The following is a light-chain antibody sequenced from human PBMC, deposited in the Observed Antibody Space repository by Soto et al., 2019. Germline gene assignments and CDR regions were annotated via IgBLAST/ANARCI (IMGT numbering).Light chain of an antibody. Sequence: DIQLTQSPSFLSASVGDRVTITCRASQGIISYLAWYQQKPGKAPKLLIYAASTLQSGVPSRFSGSGSGTEFTLTISSLQPEDFATYYCQHLNGYPGGFTFGPGTKVDVK. CDR3: QHLNGYPGGFT. J-gene: IGKJ3*01. CDR2: AAS. V-gene: IGKV1-9*01. CDR1: QGIISY.